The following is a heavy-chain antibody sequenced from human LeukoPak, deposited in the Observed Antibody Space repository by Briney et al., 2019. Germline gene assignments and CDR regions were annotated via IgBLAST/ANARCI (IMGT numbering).Heavy chain of an antibody. CDR2: INHSGST. V-gene: IGHV4-34*01. J-gene: IGHJ4*02. CDR1: GGSFSGYY. D-gene: IGHD3-22*01. CDR3: AGGGDYDSSGYSFDY. Sequence: SETLSLTCAVYGGSFSGYYWSWIRQPPGKGLEWIGEINHSGSTNYNPSLKSRVTIPVDTSKNQFSLKLSSVTAADTAVYYCAGGGDYDSSGYSFDYWGQGTLVTVSS.